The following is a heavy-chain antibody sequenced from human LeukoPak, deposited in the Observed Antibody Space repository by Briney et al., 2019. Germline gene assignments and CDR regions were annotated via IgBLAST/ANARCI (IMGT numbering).Heavy chain of an antibody. CDR2: IHGSGVSI. CDR1: GFTFSNYA. J-gene: IGHJ4*02. D-gene: IGHD4-17*01. V-gene: IGHV3-23*01. Sequence: GGSLRLSCAASGFTFSNYAMSWVRQAPGKGLEWVSTIHGSGVSIYYADSVKGRFTISRDNSKNTLYLQMNSLRAEDTAVYFCANPIYSGDYDQFDYWGQGTLVTVSS. CDR3: ANPIYSGDYDQFDY.